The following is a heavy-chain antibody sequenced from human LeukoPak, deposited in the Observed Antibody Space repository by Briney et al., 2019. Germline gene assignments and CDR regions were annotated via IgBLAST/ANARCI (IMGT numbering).Heavy chain of an antibody. CDR2: VYYTGNT. Sequence: SETLSLTCTVSGGSIGSDDQYWGWIRQPPGKGLEWIASVYYTGNTYYNPSLKSRVIISEDTSKNQFSLKLSSVTAADTAVYYCARRCSSTSCKERIWFDPWGQGTLVTVSS. D-gene: IGHD2-2*01. J-gene: IGHJ5*02. V-gene: IGHV4-39*07. CDR1: GGSIGSDDQY. CDR3: ARRCSSTSCKERIWFDP.